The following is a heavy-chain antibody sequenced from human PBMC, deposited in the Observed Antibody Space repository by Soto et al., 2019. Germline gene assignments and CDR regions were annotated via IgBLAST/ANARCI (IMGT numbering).Heavy chain of an antibody. CDR2: ISSGSSYI. J-gene: IGHJ6*02. V-gene: IGHV3-21*01. CDR1: GFTFSTYS. CDR3: ATYTGSYYHYGMDV. D-gene: IGHD5-12*01. Sequence: EVQLVESGGGLVEPGGSLRLSCAASGFTFSTYSMNWVRQAPGKGLEWVSSISSGSSYIYYADSVKGRFTISRDNANNSLYLRMNSLRAEETAVYYCATYTGSYYHYGMDVWGQGTTVTVSS.